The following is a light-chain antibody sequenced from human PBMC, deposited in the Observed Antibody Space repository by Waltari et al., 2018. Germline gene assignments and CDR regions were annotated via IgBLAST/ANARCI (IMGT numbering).Light chain of an antibody. CDR2: DVS. J-gene: IGLJ1*01. CDR3: SSYTSSSTYV. Sequence: QSALTQPASVSGSPGQSITIPCTGTSSDVGGSKYVSWYQQHPGKAPIVLLFDVSYRPSGVPNRFSGSKSGNTASLTISGLQPEDEADYYCSSYTSSSTYVFGTGTKVTVL. V-gene: IGLV2-14*03. CDR1: SSDVGGSKY.